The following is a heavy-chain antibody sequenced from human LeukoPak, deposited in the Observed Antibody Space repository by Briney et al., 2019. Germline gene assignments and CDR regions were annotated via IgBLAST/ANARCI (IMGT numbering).Heavy chain of an antibody. Sequence: ESLKISCKCSGYSFTSYLIGWVRQMPGKGLEWMGIIYPGDSDTRYSPSFQGQVTISADKSISTASLQWSSLKASDTAMYYCARSYGDYRSFDYWGQGTLVTVSS. CDR2: IYPGDSDT. J-gene: IGHJ4*02. D-gene: IGHD4-17*01. CDR1: GYSFTSYL. CDR3: ARSYGDYRSFDY. V-gene: IGHV5-51*01.